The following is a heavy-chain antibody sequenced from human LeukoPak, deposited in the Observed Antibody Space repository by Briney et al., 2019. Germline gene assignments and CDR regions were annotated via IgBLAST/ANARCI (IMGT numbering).Heavy chain of an antibody. CDR1: GFTVSSNY. Sequence: PGGSLRLSCAASGFTVSSNYMSWVRQAPGKGLEWVSVIYGGGSTYYADSVKGRFTISRDNSKNTLYLQMNSLRAEDTAVYYCARDSRSYDAFDIWGQGTMVTVSS. V-gene: IGHV3-53*01. CDR2: IYGGGST. D-gene: IGHD3-10*01. J-gene: IGHJ3*02. CDR3: ARDSRSYDAFDI.